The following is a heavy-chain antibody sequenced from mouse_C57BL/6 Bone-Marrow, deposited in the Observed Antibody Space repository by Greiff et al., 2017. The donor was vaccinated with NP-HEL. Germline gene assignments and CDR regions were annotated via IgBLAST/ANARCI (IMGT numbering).Heavy chain of an antibody. CDR3: ARSPQYYYGSSYWYCDV. Sequence: QVQLQQSGAELVKPGASVKISCKASGYTFTDYYINWVKQRPGQGLEWIGKIGPGSGSTYYNEKFKGKATLTADKSSSTAYMQLSSLTSEDSAVYFCARSPQYYYGSSYWYCDVWGTGTTVTVSS. D-gene: IGHD1-1*01. CDR2: IGPGSGST. J-gene: IGHJ1*03. CDR1: GYTFTDYY. V-gene: IGHV1-77*01.